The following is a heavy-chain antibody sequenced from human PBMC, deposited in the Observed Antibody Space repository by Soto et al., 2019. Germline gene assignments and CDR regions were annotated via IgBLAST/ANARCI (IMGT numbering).Heavy chain of an antibody. CDR3: VREFRGAFDY. Sequence: GSLLLACTVSGVTVNSNFMSWVRQAAGKGLEWVSVIFSGGNADYADSVKGRFIMSRDISKNTLYLQMNSLRAEDTAVYFCVREFRGAFDYWGQGTLVTVSS. V-gene: IGHV3-53*01. CDR1: GVTVNSNF. CDR2: IFSGGNA. J-gene: IGHJ4*02. D-gene: IGHD3-16*01.